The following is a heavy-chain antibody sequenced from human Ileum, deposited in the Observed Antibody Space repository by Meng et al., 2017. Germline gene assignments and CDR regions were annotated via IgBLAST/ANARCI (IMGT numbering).Heavy chain of an antibody. CDR2: IYYSGSI. CDR1: GCSVSSGLYY. CDR3: ARDSGWFDR. V-gene: IGHV4-61*01. Sequence: QVPLQESGPGLVRPSETLSLTCTVCGCSVSSGLYYWSWIRQPPGKGLEWIGYIYYSGSINYNPSLKSRVTISVDTSKNQFSLNLSSVTAADTAVYYCARDSGWFDRWGQGTLVTVSS. J-gene: IGHJ5*02.